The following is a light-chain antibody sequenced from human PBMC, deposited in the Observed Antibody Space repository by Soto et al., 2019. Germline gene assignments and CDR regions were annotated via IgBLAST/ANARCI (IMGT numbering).Light chain of an antibody. CDR2: LGS. CDR1: QSLLHSNGCNY. J-gene: IGKJ5*01. CDR3: MQALQTSIT. Sequence: DIVMTQSPLSLPVTPGEPASISCRSSQSLLHSNGCNYLDWYLQKPGQSPQLLIYLGSNRASGVPDRFSGSGSGTDFTLKISRVEAEDVGVYYCMQALQTSITFGQGTRLEIK. V-gene: IGKV2-28*01.